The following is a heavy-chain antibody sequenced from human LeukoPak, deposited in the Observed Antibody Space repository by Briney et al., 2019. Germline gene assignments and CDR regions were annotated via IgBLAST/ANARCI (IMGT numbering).Heavy chain of an antibody. D-gene: IGHD5-18*01. CDR3: ATKRGYSYGSPH. CDR1: GGTFSSYG. V-gene: IGHV1-69*13. Sequence: SVKVSCKASGGTFSSYGISWVRQAPGQGLEWMGGIIPIFGTPNYAQKFQGRVTITADESTSTAYMELSSLRSEDTAVYYCATKRGYSYGSPHWGQGTLVTVSS. J-gene: IGHJ4*02. CDR2: IIPIFGTP.